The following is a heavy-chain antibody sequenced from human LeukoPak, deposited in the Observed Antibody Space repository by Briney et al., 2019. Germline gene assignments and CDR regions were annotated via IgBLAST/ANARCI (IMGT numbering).Heavy chain of an antibody. J-gene: IGHJ4*02. V-gene: IGHV4-61*02. CDR1: GGSISSGSYY. Sequence: SQTLTLTCTVSGGSISSGSYYWSWIRQPAGKGLEWIGRIYTSGSTNYNPSLKSRVTISVDTSKNQFSLKLSSVTAADTAVYYCARGLMVRGVFDYWGQGALVTVSS. CDR3: ARGLMVRGVFDY. CDR2: IYTSGST. D-gene: IGHD3-10*01.